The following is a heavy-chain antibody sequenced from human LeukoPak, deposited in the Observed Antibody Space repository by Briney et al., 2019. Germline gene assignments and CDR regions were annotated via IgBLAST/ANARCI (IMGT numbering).Heavy chain of an antibody. Sequence: SETLSLTCTVSGGSISSYYWSWIRQPPGKGLEWIAYISYIGSINYNPSLKSRVTISLDTSKNQFSLKLSSVTAADTAVYHCARHHPRNTVDFWGQRPLVPVPS. CDR1: GGSISSYY. CDR2: ISYIGSI. CDR3: ARHHPRNTVDF. J-gene: IGHJ4*02. D-gene: IGHD2/OR15-2a*01. V-gene: IGHV4-59*08.